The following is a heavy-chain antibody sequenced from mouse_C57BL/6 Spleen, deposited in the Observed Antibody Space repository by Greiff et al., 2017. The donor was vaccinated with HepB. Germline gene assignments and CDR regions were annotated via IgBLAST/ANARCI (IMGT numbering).Heavy chain of an antibody. J-gene: IGHJ4*01. CDR1: GYAFSSSW. V-gene: IGHV1-82*01. Sequence: QVQLKQSGPELVKPGASVKISCKASGYAFSSSWMNWVKQRPGKGLEWIGRIYPGDGDTNYNGKFKGKATLTADKSSSTAYMQLSSLTSEDSAVYFCAGGDYGAMDYWGQGTSVTVSS. D-gene: IGHD2-4*01. CDR2: IYPGDGDT. CDR3: AGGDYGAMDY.